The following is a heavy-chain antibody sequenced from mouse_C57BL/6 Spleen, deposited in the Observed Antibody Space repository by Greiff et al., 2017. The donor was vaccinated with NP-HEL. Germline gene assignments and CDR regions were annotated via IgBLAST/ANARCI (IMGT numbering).Heavy chain of an antibody. D-gene: IGHD6-5*01. Sequence: DVKLVESGGGLVKPGGSLKLSCAASGFTFSSYTMSWVRQTPEKRLEWVATISGGGGNTYYPDSVKGRFTISRDNAKNTLYLQMSSLRSEDTALYYCARHRAYNYAMDYWGQGTSVTVSS. J-gene: IGHJ4*01. CDR1: GFTFSSYT. CDR2: ISGGGGNT. V-gene: IGHV5-9*01. CDR3: ARHRAYNYAMDY.